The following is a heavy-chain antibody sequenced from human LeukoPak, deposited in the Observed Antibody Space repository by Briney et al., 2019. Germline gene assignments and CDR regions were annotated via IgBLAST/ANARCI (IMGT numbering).Heavy chain of an antibody. CDR1: GYTFTNYD. CDR3: ARGNYDGYYFDS. J-gene: IGHJ4*02. Sequence: ASVKASCKASGYTFTNYDINWVRQATGQGLEWMGWMNPNSDNIGYAQKFQGRVTMTRDTSISTAYMELSSLRSDDTAVYFCARGNYDGYYFDSWGQGTLVTVFS. V-gene: IGHV1-8*01. D-gene: IGHD4-23*01. CDR2: MNPNSDNI.